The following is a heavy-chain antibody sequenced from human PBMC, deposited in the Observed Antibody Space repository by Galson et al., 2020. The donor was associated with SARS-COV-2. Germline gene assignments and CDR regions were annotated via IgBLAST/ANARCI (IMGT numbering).Heavy chain of an antibody. Sequence: SETLSLTCTVSGGSISSSSYYWGWIRQPPGKGLEWIGSMYYSGSTYYNPSLKSRVTISVDTSKNQFSLKLSSVTAADTAVYYCARTEKIVIIDYWGQGTLVTVSS. D-gene: IGHD3-22*01. J-gene: IGHJ4*02. CDR2: MYYSGST. CDR1: GGSISSSSYY. CDR3: ARTEKIVIIDY. V-gene: IGHV4-39*07.